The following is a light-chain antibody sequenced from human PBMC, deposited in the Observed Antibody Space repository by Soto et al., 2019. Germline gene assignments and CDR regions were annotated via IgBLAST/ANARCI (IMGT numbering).Light chain of an antibody. V-gene: IGLV2-8*01. CDR3: SSYAGSNLV. CDR1: SSDVGGYNY. J-gene: IGLJ2*01. CDR2: EVS. Sequence: QSVLTQPPSASGSPGQSVTISCTGTSSDVGGYNYVSWYQQHAGKAPKVMIYEVSKRPSGVPDRFSGSKSGNTASLTVSGLQAEDEADYYCSSYAGSNLVFGGGTKLTVL.